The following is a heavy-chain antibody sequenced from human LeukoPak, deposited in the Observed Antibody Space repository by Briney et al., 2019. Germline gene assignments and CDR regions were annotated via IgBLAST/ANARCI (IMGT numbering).Heavy chain of an antibody. Sequence: GASVKISCKASGYTFTGYYMHWVRQAPGQGLEWMGWFKPNSGGTNYAQKFQGRVTMTRDTSISTAYMELSRLISDDTAVFYCARGPRAASQFDYWGQGTLVTVSS. D-gene: IGHD6-25*01. V-gene: IGHV1-2*02. CDR1: GYTFTGYY. J-gene: IGHJ4*02. CDR3: ARGPRAASQFDY. CDR2: FKPNSGGT.